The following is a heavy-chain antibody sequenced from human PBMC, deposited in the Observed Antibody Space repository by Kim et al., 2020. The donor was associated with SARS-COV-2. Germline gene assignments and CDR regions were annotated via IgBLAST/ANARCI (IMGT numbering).Heavy chain of an antibody. CDR1: GFTVSSNY. CDR2: IYSGGST. J-gene: IGHJ6*02. Sequence: GGSLRLSCAASGFTVSSNYMSWVRQAPGKGLEWVSVIYSGGSTYYTDSVKGRFTISRDNSKNTLYLQMNSLRAEDTAVYYCARVKQSYYGMDVWGQGTTVTVSS. V-gene: IGHV3-66*01. CDR3: ARVKQSYYGMDV. D-gene: IGHD6-19*01.